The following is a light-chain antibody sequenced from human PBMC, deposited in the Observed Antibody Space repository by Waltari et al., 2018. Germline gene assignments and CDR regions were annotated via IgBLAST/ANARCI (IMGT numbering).Light chain of an antibody. J-gene: IGLJ3*02. Sequence: QSALTPPASVSGSPGQAITLSCIGSSRPVGGYSLVHWYQQHPGKAPKRMIYEDSKRPAGVSIRLSGLKTGNTASLTISGRQAEDEADYYCSSYVGNVTWVFGGGTKLTVL. V-gene: IGLV2-23*01. CDR1: SRPVGGYSL. CDR3: SSYVGNVTWV. CDR2: EDS.